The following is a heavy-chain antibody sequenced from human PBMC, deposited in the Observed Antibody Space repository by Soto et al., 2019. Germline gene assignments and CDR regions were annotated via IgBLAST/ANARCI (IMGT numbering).Heavy chain of an antibody. CDR3: ARGSSTAWVKVGNDY. D-gene: IGHD5-18*01. Sequence: ASVKVSCKASGYSFTGYFLHWVRQAPGQGLEWMGWIKPTSGDTDYAQKFQDRVTLTRDTSFDTAYMELSRLTSDDTAVYYCARGSSTAWVKVGNDYWGQGTLVTVS. V-gene: IGHV1-2*02. CDR1: GYSFTGYF. CDR2: IKPTSGDT. J-gene: IGHJ4*02.